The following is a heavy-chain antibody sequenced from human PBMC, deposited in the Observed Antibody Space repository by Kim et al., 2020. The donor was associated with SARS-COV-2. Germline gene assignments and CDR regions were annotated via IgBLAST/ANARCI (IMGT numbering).Heavy chain of an antibody. CDR3: AVASAKFVDAFDV. J-gene: IGHJ3*01. V-gene: IGHV7-4-1*01. CDR1: GYIFTSYA. D-gene: IGHD6-19*01. CDR2: INTNNGNP. Sequence: ASVKVSCKASGYIFTSYAVNWVRQAPGQGLEWMGWINTNNGNPTYAQGFTGRFVFSSDTSVTTAYLEIGSLKAADTAVYYCAVASAKFVDAFDVWGQGTM.